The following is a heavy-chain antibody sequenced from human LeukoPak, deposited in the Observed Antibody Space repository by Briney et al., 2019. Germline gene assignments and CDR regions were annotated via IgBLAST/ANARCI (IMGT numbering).Heavy chain of an antibody. Sequence: PGGSLRLSCAASGFTFSSYEMNWVRQAPGKGLGWVSYISSSGSTIYYADSVKGRFTISRDNAKNSLYLQMNSLRAEDTALYYCAKGGYYDLDAFDIWGQGTMVTVSS. CDR2: ISSSGSTI. J-gene: IGHJ3*02. CDR3: AKGGYYDLDAFDI. V-gene: IGHV3-48*03. CDR1: GFTFSSYE. D-gene: IGHD1-26*01.